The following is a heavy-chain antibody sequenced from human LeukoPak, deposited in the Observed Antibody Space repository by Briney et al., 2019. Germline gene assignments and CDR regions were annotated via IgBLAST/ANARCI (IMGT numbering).Heavy chain of an antibody. CDR3: AGKYYYHSSGYFYVDY. V-gene: IGHV4-38-2*01. CDR1: GYSISSGYY. J-gene: IGHJ4*02. Sequence: SETLSLTCAVSGYSISSGYYWGWIRQTPGKGLEWIGSIHHSGSTYYNPSLKSRVTILMGTSKNHFSLKLNSVTAADTAVYYCAGKYYYHSSGYFYVDYWGQGTLVTVSS. D-gene: IGHD3-22*01. CDR2: IHHSGST.